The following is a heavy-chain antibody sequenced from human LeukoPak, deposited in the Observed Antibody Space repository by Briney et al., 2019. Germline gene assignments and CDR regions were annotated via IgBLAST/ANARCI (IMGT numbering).Heavy chain of an antibody. CDR3: ARGLKPEDIVVVVAAYDY. V-gene: IGHV4-31*03. Sequence: KTSETLSLTCTVSGGSISSGGYYWSWIRQHPGKGLEWIGYIYYSGSTYYNPSLKSRVTISVDTSKNQFSLKLSSVTAADTAVYYCARGLKPEDIVVVVAAYDYWGQGTLVTVSS. J-gene: IGHJ4*02. D-gene: IGHD2-15*01. CDR1: GGSISSGGYY. CDR2: IYYSGST.